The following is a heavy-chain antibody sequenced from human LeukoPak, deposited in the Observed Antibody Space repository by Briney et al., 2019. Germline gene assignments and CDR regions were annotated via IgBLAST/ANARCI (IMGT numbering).Heavy chain of an antibody. D-gene: IGHD7-27*01. Sequence: ASVEVSCKASGYTFTGYYMHWVRQAPGQGLEWMGWINPNSGGTDYAQKFQGRVTMTRDTSIITAYMELSRLRSDDTAMYYCARELISGDNYYFDYWGQGALVTVSS. CDR2: INPNSGGT. V-gene: IGHV1-2*02. CDR3: ARELISGDNYYFDY. CDR1: GYTFTGYY. J-gene: IGHJ4*02.